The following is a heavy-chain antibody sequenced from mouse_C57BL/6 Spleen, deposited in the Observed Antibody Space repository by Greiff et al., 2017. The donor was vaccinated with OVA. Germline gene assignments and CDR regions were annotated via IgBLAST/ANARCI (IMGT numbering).Heavy chain of an antibody. J-gene: IGHJ4*01. CDR3: ARWEWGYAMDY. CDR2: IYPGDGDT. CDR1: GYAFSSSW. D-gene: IGHD4-1*01. Sequence: VQLQQSGPELVKPGASVKISCKASGYAFSSSWMNWVKQRPGKGLEWIGRIYPGDGDTNYNGKFKGKATLTADKSSSTAYMQLSSLTSEDSAVYFCARWEWGYAMDYWGQGTSVTVSS. V-gene: IGHV1-82*01.